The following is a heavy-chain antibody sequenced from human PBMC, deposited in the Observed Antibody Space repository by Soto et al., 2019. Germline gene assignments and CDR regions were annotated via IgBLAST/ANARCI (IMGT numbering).Heavy chain of an antibody. Sequence: GGSLRLSCAASGFTFSIYAMSLVRQAPGKGLEWVSDIGGSGGDTNYADSVKGRFTISRDNSNNTLYLQMNSLRGEDTAVVYCAKPRAGPGTFEYWGEGTPVTVS. CDR2: IGGSGGDT. CDR1: GFTFSIYA. V-gene: IGHV3-23*01. D-gene: IGHD1-26*01. CDR3: AKPRAGPGTFEY. J-gene: IGHJ4*02.